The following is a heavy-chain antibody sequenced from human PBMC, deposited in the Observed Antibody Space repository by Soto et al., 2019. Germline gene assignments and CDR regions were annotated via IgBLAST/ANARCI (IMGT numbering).Heavy chain of an antibody. D-gene: IGHD3-10*01. V-gene: IGHV3-66*01. CDR1: GFTVSSNY. Sequence: GGSLRLSCAASGFTVSSNYMSWVRQAPGKGLEWVSVIYSGGSTYYADSVKGRFTISRDNSKNTLYLQMNSLRAEDTAVYYCARELNYGSGSFLAYFDYWGQGTLVTVSS. CDR3: ARELNYGSGSFLAYFDY. CDR2: IYSGGST. J-gene: IGHJ4*01.